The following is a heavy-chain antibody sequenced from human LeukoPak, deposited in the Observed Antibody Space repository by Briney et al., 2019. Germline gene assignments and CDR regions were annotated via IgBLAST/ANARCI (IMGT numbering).Heavy chain of an antibody. CDR1: GFTFSSYA. Sequence: GGSLRLSCAASGFTFSSYAMHWVRQAPGKGLEWVAVISYDGSNKYYADSVKGRFTISRDNSKNTLYLQMNSVRAQNTAVYYCASDSGYDFRSPGDYWGQGTLVTVSS. CDR2: ISYDGSNK. CDR3: ASDSGYDFRSPGDY. D-gene: IGHD5-12*01. J-gene: IGHJ4*02. V-gene: IGHV3-30*04.